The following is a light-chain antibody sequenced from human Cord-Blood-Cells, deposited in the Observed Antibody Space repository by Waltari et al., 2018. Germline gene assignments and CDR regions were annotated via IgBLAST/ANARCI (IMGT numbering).Light chain of an antibody. V-gene: IGKV1-5*01. J-gene: IGKJ1*01. Sequence: DRVTITCRASQSISSWLAWYQQKPGKAPKLLIYDASSLESGVPSRFSGSGSGTEFTLTISSLQPDDFATYYCQQYNSYWWTFGQGTKVEIK. CDR3: QQYNSYWWT. CDR2: DAS. CDR1: QSISSW.